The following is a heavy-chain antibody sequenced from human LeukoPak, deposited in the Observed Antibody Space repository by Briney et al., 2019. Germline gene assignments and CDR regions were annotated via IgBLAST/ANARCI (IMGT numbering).Heavy chain of an antibody. CDR3: ARGYYDSSGYWGHWFDP. CDR2: IYYSGST. CDR1: GGSISSHY. J-gene: IGHJ5*02. D-gene: IGHD3-22*01. V-gene: IGHV4-59*11. Sequence: SETLSLTCTVSGGSISSHYWSWIRQPPGKGLEWIGYIYYSGSTNYNPPLKSRVTISVDTSKNQFSLKLSSVTAADTAVYYCARGYYDSSGYWGHWFDPWGQGTLVTVSS.